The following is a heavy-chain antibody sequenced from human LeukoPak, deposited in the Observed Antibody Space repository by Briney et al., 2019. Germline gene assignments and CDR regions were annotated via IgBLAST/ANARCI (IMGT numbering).Heavy chain of an antibody. Sequence: GGSLRLSCAASRFTFSDYYMGWIRQAPGKGLEWVSYISSSGSETFYTDSVKGRFTISRDNAKNSLYLQMNSLRAEDTAVYYCAKAYSSSWYVSWFDPWGQGTLVTVSS. J-gene: IGHJ5*02. CDR2: ISSSGSET. CDR3: AKAYSSSWYVSWFDP. D-gene: IGHD6-13*01. V-gene: IGHV3-11*01. CDR1: RFTFSDYY.